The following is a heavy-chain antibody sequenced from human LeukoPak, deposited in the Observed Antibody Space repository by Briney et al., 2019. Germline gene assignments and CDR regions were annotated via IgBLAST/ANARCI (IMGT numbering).Heavy chain of an antibody. J-gene: IGHJ4*02. CDR1: GFSFSSYG. D-gene: IGHD4-23*01. CDR3: AKKTPGY. Sequence: GGSLRLSCAASGFSFSSYGMSWVRQAPGKGLEWVSGITGSLISTYYADSVKGRFTISRDNSKNTLYLQMNSLRAEDTAVYYCAKKTPGYWGQGTLVTVSS. CDR2: ITGSLIST. V-gene: IGHV3-23*01.